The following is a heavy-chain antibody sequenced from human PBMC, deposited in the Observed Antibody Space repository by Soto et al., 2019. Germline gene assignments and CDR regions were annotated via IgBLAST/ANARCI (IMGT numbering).Heavy chain of an antibody. CDR1: GYTFTSYA. Sequence: QVQLVQSGAEEKKPGASVKVSCKASGYTFTSYAMHWVRQAPGQRLEWMGWSNAGNGNTKYSQKFQGRVTITRDTSASTAYMELSSLRSEDTAVYYCARVLVGATPVDYWGQGTLVTVSS. CDR2: SNAGNGNT. CDR3: ARVLVGATPVDY. D-gene: IGHD1-26*01. J-gene: IGHJ4*02. V-gene: IGHV1-3*05.